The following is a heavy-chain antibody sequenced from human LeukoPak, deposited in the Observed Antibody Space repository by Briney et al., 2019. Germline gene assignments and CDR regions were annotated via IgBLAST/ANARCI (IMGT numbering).Heavy chain of an antibody. CDR3: ASAYCGGDCYLDY. J-gene: IGHJ4*02. V-gene: IGHV4-30-2*01. CDR1: GVSISSGGYS. Sequence: KTSETLSLTCSVSGVSISSGGYSWRWLRQPPGKRLEWIGYIYHSGSTYYNPSLKSRVTISVDRSKNQFSLKLSSVTAADTAVYYCASAYCGGDCYLDYWGQGTLVTVSS. D-gene: IGHD2-21*02. CDR2: IYHSGST.